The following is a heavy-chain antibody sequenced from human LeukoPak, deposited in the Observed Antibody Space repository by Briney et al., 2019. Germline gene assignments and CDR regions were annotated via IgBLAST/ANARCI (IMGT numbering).Heavy chain of an antibody. D-gene: IGHD5-12*01. CDR3: AGAGGYSGY. CDR1: GFIVSTNH. CDR2: IYGGGST. Sequence: GGSLRLSCAVSGFIVSTNHITWVRQAPGKGLECVSVIYGGGSTYYADPVKGRFTISRDSSKNTVYLQMNSLRAEDTAVYYCAGAGGYSGYGSQGTLVTVSS. V-gene: IGHV3-66*01. J-gene: IGHJ4*02.